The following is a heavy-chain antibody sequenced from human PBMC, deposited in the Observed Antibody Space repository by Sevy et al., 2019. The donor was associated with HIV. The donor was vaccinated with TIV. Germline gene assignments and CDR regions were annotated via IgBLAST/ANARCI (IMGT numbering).Heavy chain of an antibody. D-gene: IGHD3-16*02. CDR1: GGSFSGYY. Sequence: SENLSLTCAVYGGSFSGYYWSWIRQPPGKGLEWIGEINHSGSTNYNPSLKSRVTISVDTSKNQFSLKLSSVTAADTAVYYCARGYDYVWGSYRYYYYYGMDVWGQGTTVTVSS. J-gene: IGHJ6*02. V-gene: IGHV4-34*01. CDR3: ARGYDYVWGSYRYYYYYGMDV. CDR2: INHSGST.